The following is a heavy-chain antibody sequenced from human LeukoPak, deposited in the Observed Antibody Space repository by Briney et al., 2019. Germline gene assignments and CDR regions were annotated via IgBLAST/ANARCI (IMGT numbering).Heavy chain of an antibody. CDR3: AKDNRRHYTSGPNPDSLH. V-gene: IGHV3-9*01. J-gene: IGHJ4*02. Sequence: GGSLRLSCAGSGFIFNNYAMHWVRQPPGKGLEWVSGISWNSGSIDYADSVKGRFTISRDNAKNYLYLQMNSLRVEDTAFYYCAKDNRRHYTSGPNPDSLHWGQGALVTVSS. D-gene: IGHD6-19*01. CDR2: ISWNSGSI. CDR1: GFIFNNYA.